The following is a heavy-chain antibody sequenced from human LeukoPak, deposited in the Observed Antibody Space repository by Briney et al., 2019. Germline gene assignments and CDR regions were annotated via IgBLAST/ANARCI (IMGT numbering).Heavy chain of an antibody. CDR1: GFTFSSYS. D-gene: IGHD2-8*01. V-gene: IGHV3-21*01. Sequence: PGGSLRLSCAASGFTFSSYSMNWVRQAPGKGLEWVSSISSSSSYIYYADSVKGRFTISRDNSKNTLYLQMNSLRAEDTAVYYCAREGCTNGVCYTEPFDYWGQGTLVTVSS. CDR3: AREGCTNGVCYTEPFDY. J-gene: IGHJ4*02. CDR2: ISSSSSYI.